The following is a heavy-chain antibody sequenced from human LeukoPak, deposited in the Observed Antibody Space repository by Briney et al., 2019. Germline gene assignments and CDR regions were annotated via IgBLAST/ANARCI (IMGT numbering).Heavy chain of an antibody. CDR1: GFTFDDYG. D-gene: IGHD3-16*02. J-gene: IGHJ4*02. CDR2: INWNGGST. CDR3: ARDLVYYDYVWGSYRRGAPFDY. Sequence: PGGSLSLSCAASGFTFDDYGMSWVRQAPGKGLEWVSGINWNGGSTGYADSVKGRFTISRDNAKNSLYLQMNSLRAEDTALYYCARDLVYYDYVWGSYRRGAPFDYWGQGTLVTVSS. V-gene: IGHV3-20*04.